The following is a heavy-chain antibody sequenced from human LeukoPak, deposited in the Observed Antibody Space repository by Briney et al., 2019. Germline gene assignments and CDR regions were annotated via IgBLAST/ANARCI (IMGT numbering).Heavy chain of an antibody. CDR2: INWNGGST. CDR3: ARGSSYYYYNMDV. Sequence: GGSLRLSCAASGFTFDDYGMSWVRQAPGKGLEWVFGINWNGGSTGYADSVKGRYTISRDNAKNSLYLQMNSLRAEDTALYYCARGSSYYYYNMDVWGKGTTVTVSS. J-gene: IGHJ6*03. V-gene: IGHV3-20*04. CDR1: GFTFDDYG.